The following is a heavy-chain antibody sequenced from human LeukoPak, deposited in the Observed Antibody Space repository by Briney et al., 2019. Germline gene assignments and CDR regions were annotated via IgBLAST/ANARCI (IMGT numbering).Heavy chain of an antibody. Sequence: GGSLRLSCAASGFSFRSYAMSWVRQAPGQGLEWGSGISGSGGSTYYSDSVKGRFTISRDNSNNTAFLQMNSLRGDDTAVYFCAKGRAYRVYASSDSWGQGTLVTVSS. J-gene: IGHJ4*02. D-gene: IGHD2-8*01. CDR3: AKGRAYRVYASSDS. V-gene: IGHV3-23*01. CDR2: ISGSGGST. CDR1: GFSFRSYA.